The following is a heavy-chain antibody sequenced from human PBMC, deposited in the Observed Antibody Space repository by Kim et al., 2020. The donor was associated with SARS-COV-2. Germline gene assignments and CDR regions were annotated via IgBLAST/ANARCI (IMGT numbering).Heavy chain of an antibody. J-gene: IGHJ4*02. D-gene: IGHD2-15*01. Sequence: NNDGSSKGYADSVKGRFTISRDNAKNTVNLQMNSLRGDDTAVYYCVKGGAHWGQGSLVTVSS. CDR3: VKGGAH. CDR2: NNDGSSK. V-gene: IGHV3-74*01.